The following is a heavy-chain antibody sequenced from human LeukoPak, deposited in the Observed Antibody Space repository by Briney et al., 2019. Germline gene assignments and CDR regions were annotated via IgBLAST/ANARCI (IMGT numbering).Heavy chain of an antibody. J-gene: IGHJ3*02. CDR2: ISYDGNNK. V-gene: IGHV3-30*04. CDR1: GFTFSSYA. Sequence: GRSLRLSCAASGFTFSSYAMHWVRQAPGKGLEWVAVISYDGNNKFYADSVKGRFTISRDNSKTTLYLQMNSLRAEDTAVYYCAKDRVASTWPKDAFDIWGQGTMVTVSS. D-gene: IGHD6-13*01. CDR3: AKDRVASTWPKDAFDI.